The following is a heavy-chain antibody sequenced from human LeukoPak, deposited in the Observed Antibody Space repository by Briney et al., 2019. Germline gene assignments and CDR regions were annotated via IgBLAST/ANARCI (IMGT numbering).Heavy chain of an antibody. CDR3: ATQSVTIFGVVAYYFDY. Sequence: ASVKVSCKASGYTFTSYGISWVRQAPGQGLEWMGWISAYNGNTNYAQKLQGRVTMTEDTSTDTAYMELSSLRSEDTAVYYCATQSVTIFGVVAYYFDYWGQGTLVTVSS. V-gene: IGHV1-18*01. J-gene: IGHJ4*02. CDR2: ISAYNGNT. CDR1: GYTFTSYG. D-gene: IGHD3-3*01.